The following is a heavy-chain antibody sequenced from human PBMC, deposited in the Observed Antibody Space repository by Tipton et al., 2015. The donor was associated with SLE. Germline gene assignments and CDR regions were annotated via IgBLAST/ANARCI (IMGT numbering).Heavy chain of an antibody. V-gene: IGHV3-48*03. CDR3: ARDGRTFNYNYDFYMDV. D-gene: IGHD2/OR15-2a*01. CDR1: GFTFSSYE. Sequence: SLRLSCAASGFTFSSYEMNWVCQAPGKGLEWVSYISSSGSTIYYADSVKGRFTISRDNAKNSLYLQMNSLRAEDTAVYYCARDGRTFNYNYDFYMDVWGKGTTVTVS. J-gene: IGHJ6*03. CDR2: ISSSGSTI.